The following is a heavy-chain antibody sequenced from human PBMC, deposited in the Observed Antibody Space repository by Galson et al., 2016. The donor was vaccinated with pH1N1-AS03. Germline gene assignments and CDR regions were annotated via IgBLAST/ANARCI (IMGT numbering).Heavy chain of an antibody. CDR3: ARGRGYGQYYFDY. J-gene: IGHJ4*02. Sequence: SLRLSCAAPGFSFSSFSMHWVRQAPGKGLEWVAVIWYDGSNKYYADSVKGRFTISRDNTKNTLYLQMNSLRVEDTAVYFCARGRGYGQYYFDYWGQGTLVTVSS. V-gene: IGHV3-33*01. CDR1: GFSFSSFS. D-gene: IGHD3-10*01. CDR2: IWYDGSNK.